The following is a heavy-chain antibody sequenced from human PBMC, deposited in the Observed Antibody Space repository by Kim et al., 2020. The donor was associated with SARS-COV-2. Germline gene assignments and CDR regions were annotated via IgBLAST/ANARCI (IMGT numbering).Heavy chain of an antibody. D-gene: IGHD3-3*01. CDR2: ST. CDR3: ARDDGLEY. Sequence: STTAANAVGGRFTLSRDNAKDAVYLQMNSLRGEDTAVYYCARDDGLEYWGQGTLVIVSS. V-gene: IGHV3-23*01. J-gene: IGHJ4*02.